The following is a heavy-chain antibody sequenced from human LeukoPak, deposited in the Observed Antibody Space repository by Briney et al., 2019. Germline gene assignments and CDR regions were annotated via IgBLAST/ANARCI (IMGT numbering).Heavy chain of an antibody. CDR1: GSTSGDDA. D-gene: IGHD1-7*01. J-gene: IGHJ4*02. CDR2: IRSKTYGGTT. V-gene: IGHV3-49*03. Sequence: GGSLRLSCTASGSTSGDDALNWFRQAPGKGLEWVGFIRSKTYGGTTEYAASVKGRFTISRDDSKSIAYLQMNSLKTEDTAVYYCTTVWPPKTGTTDYWGQGTLVTVSS. CDR3: TTVWPPKTGTTDY.